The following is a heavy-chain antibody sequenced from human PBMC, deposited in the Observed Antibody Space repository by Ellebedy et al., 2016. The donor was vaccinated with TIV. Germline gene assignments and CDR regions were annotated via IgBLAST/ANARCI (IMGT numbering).Heavy chain of an antibody. J-gene: IGHJ4*02. Sequence: GESLKISCAASGFPFSNYAMHWVRQAPGKGLEWVAVIANDESGRHYADSVKGRFTISRDNAKNSLYLQMNSLRADDTAVYYCARDLHFAFDYWGRGTLVTVSS. V-gene: IGHV3-30*03. CDR2: IANDESGR. CDR3: ARDLHFAFDY. CDR1: GFPFSNYA.